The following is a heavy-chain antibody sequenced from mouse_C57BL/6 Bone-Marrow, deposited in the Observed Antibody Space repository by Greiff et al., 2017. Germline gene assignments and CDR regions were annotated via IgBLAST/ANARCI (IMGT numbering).Heavy chain of an antibody. CDR2: IDPEDGDT. CDR1: GFNFKDYY. Sequence: EVQLQQSGAELVRPGASVKLSCTASGFNFKDYYMHWVKQRPEQGLEWIGRIDPEDGDTEYAPKFQGKATMTADTSSNTAYLQLSSLTSEDTAVYYCTIRQLRATDFDYWGQGTTLTVSS. V-gene: IGHV14-1*01. CDR3: TIRQLRATDFDY. J-gene: IGHJ2*01. D-gene: IGHD3-2*02.